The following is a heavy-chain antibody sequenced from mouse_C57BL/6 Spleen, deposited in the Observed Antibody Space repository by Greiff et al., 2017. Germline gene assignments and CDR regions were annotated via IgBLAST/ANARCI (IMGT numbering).Heavy chain of an antibody. J-gene: IGHJ1*03. D-gene: IGHD1-1*01. V-gene: IGHV1-82*01. CDR3: ARGYGMSWYFDV. CDR2: IYPGNGDT. CDR1: GYAFSSSW. Sequence: QVQLQQSGPELVKPGASVMISCKASGYAFSSSWLTWVKQRPGKGLEWVGRIYPGNGDTNSNWKFKGKATLTADKSSSSAYMQLSSLTTEDSTVYFCARGYGMSWYFDVWGTGTTVTVSS.